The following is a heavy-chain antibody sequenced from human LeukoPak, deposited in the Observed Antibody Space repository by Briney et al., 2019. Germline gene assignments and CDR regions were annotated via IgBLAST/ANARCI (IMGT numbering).Heavy chain of an antibody. V-gene: IGHV1-2*02. CDR2: INPNSGGT. Sequence: ASVKVSCKASGYTFTSYYMHWVRQAPGQGLEWMGWINPNSGGTNYAQKFQGRVTMTRDTSISTAYMELSRLRSDDTAVYYCARLPGALNAFDIWGQGTMVTVSS. CDR1: GYTFTSYY. J-gene: IGHJ3*02. CDR3: ARLPGALNAFDI. D-gene: IGHD3-10*01.